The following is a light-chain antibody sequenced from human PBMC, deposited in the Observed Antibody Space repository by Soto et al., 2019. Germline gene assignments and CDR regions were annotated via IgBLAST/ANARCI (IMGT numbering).Light chain of an antibody. CDR2: KAS. J-gene: IGKJ1*01. CDR3: QHYNSYSEA. V-gene: IGKV1-5*03. CDR1: QTISSW. Sequence: DIKMTQSPSTMSGSVGDRVTTSCRPSQTISSWLAWYQQKPGKAPKLLIYKASTLKSGVPSRFSGSGSGTEFTLTISSLQPDDFATYYCQHYNSYSEAFGQGTKVDIK.